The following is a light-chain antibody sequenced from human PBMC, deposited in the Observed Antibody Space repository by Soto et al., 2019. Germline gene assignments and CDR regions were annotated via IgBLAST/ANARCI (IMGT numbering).Light chain of an antibody. CDR3: RQYNKWPLT. CDR2: CAS. CDR1: QSVSSN. V-gene: IGKV3-15*01. J-gene: IGKJ4*01. Sequence: EIVMTQSPATLSVSPGEGATLSCRASQSVSSNLAWYEQKPGQAPRLLIYCASTRATGITVRFSGSASGTEFTLTISSLQCEDFAVDYCRQYNKWPLTFGGGTKVEIK.